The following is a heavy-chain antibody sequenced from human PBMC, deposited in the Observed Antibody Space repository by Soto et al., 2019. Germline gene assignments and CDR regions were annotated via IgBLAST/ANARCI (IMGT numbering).Heavy chain of an antibody. CDR1: GFTFSSHV. J-gene: IGHJ6*02. Sequence: EVQLLESGGGLVQPGGSLRLSCAASGFTFSSHVMTWVRQAPGKGLEWVSSLSNSDNTAYYADSVKGRFTISRDISKNTLYHQMRSLRVDDTSVYCCAKASLGCPYGMYVLGPGTTVT. CDR2: LSNSDNTA. CDR3: AKASLGCPYGMYV. V-gene: IGHV3-23*01.